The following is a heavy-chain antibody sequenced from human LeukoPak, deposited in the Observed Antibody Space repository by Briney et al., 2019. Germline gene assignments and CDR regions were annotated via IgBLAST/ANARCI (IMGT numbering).Heavy chain of an antibody. CDR3: ARVEMVRGVNRFDY. Sequence: PSETLSLTCTVSDGAIAGYSWSWIRQPPGKGLEWIGYIYYSGDTNYNPSLQSRVTVSVDTSKNQFSLKLTSVTAADTAVYYCARVEMVRGVNRFDYWGQGTLVTVSS. D-gene: IGHD3-10*01. CDR1: DGAIAGYS. V-gene: IGHV4-59*01. CDR2: IYYSGDT. J-gene: IGHJ4*02.